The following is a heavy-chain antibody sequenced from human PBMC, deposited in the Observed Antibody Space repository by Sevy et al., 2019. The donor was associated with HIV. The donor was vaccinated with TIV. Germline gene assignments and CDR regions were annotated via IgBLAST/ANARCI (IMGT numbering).Heavy chain of an antibody. V-gene: IGHV3-74*01. J-gene: IGHJ3*02. CDR2: INSDGSNT. Sequence: GGSLGLSCAASGFIFNTFYMHWVRQAPGKGLEWVSRINSDGSNTNYADSVKGRFTISRDNAKNTLYLQMNSLRAEDTAVYYCAQIGKYYYDSSGFFAQAGAALDIWGQGTMVTVSS. D-gene: IGHD3-22*01. CDR3: AQIGKYYYDSSGFFAQAGAALDI. CDR1: GFIFNTFY.